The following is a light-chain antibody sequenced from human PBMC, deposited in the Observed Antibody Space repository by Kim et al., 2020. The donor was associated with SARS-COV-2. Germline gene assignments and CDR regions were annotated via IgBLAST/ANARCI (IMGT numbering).Light chain of an antibody. Sequence: ESVLTQSPGTLSLSPGERAVLSCRASQSLSNNYLAWYQQKPGQAPRLLMFGASRRAAGIPDRFSGSGSGRDFTLTISRLEPEDFAVYYCHQYGRSAWTFGQGTKVDIK. J-gene: IGKJ1*01. CDR2: GAS. CDR1: QSLSNNY. V-gene: IGKV3-20*01. CDR3: HQYGRSAWT.